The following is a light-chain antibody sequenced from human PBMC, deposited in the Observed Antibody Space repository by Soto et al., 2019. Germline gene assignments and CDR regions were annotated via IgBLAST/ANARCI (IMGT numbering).Light chain of an antibody. Sequence: DIQMTQCPSSVSASLRDRVSITCRASQGISTYLGWYQQKPGKAPKLLIYAASSLQTGVPSRFSGSGSGTDFTLTISSLQSEDSAIYYCQQYNNWPRATFGGGSKVDVK. CDR1: QGISTY. J-gene: IGKJ4*01. V-gene: IGKV1-12*01. CDR2: AAS. CDR3: QQYNNWPRAT.